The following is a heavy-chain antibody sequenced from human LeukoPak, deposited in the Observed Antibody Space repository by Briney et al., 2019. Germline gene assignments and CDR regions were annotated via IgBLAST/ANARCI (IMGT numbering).Heavy chain of an antibody. D-gene: IGHD3-9*01. CDR3: ARGGYFDWLRLFDY. CDR2: IIPIFGTA. V-gene: IGHV1-69*13. CDR1: GGTFSSYA. Sequence: GASVKVSCKASGGTFSSYAISWVRQAPGQGLEWMGGIIPIFGTANYAQKFQGRVTITADESRSTAYMELSSLRSEDTAVYYCARGGYFDWLRLFDYWGQGTLVTVSS. J-gene: IGHJ4*02.